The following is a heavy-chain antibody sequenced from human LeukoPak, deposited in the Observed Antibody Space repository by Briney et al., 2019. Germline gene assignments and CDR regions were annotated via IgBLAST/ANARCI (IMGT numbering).Heavy chain of an antibody. CDR3: AKGSNYDILTGYSTVFDS. V-gene: IGHV3-74*01. CDR2: INKDGSTT. Sequence: GGSLRLSCAASGFTFSDYWMHWVRQDPGKGLVWVSHINKDGSTTNYAESVKGRFTISRDNAKNTLYLQMNSLRAEDTAVYYCAKGSNYDILTGYSTVFDSWGQGTLVTVSS. J-gene: IGHJ5*01. CDR1: GFTFSDYW. D-gene: IGHD3-9*01.